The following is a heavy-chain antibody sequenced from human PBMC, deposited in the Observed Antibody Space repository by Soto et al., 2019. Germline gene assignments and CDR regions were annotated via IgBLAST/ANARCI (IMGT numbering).Heavy chain of an antibody. J-gene: IGHJ4*02. CDR1: GFTFSSYW. Sequence: EVQLVESGGGLVQPGGSLRLSCAASGFTFSSYWMSWVHQAPGRGLEWVGNIKEDGSEKYYVDSVNGRFTVSRDNAKNSLYLQMNSLRAEDTAVYYCARATGADKEDYWGQGTLVTVSS. D-gene: IGHD3-10*01. CDR3: ARATGADKEDY. CDR2: IKEDGSEK. V-gene: IGHV3-7*04.